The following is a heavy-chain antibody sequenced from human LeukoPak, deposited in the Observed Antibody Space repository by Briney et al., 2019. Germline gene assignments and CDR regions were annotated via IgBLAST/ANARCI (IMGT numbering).Heavy chain of an antibody. CDR3: ARERRHDYGGAFDI. CDR1: GFTVSSNY. CDR2: IYSGGST. J-gene: IGHJ3*02. V-gene: IGHV3-66*01. Sequence: GGSLRLSCAASGFTVSSNYMTWVRQAPGKGLEWVSVIYSGGSTYYADSMKGRFTISRDNSKNTLYLQMNSLRAEDTAVYYCARERRHDYGGAFDIWGQGTMVTVSS. D-gene: IGHD4-23*01.